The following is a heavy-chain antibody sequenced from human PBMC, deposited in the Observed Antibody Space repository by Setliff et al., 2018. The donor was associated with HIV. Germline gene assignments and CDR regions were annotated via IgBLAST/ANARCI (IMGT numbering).Heavy chain of an antibody. CDR2: FYYSGSA. D-gene: IGHD2-21*02. J-gene: IGHJ4*02. CDR3: ATRKGRCGGDCYLNY. CDR1: GSSISSHY. Sequence: TLSLTCTVSGSSISSHYWTWIRQHPGRGLEWIGSFYYSGSANYNPSLKSRVSISVDTSNNQFYLTVRSVTAADTAVYYCATRKGRCGGDCYLNYWGQGRLVTVSS. V-gene: IGHV4-59*11.